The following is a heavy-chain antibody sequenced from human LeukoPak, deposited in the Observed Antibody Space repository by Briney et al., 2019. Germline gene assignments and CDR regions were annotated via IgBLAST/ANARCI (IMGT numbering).Heavy chain of an antibody. D-gene: IGHD3-22*01. J-gene: IGHJ4*02. V-gene: IGHV3-23*01. CDR1: GFTFSNCA. CDR3: AKGGQGYYDIAY. Sequence: GGSLRLSCAASGFTFSNCAITWVRQAPGKGLEWVSTISGGGDNTDYADSVKCRFPVSRDKSKNTVSLQINSLRAEDTAIYYCAKGGQGYYDIAYWGQGTLVTVSS. CDR2: ISGGGDNT.